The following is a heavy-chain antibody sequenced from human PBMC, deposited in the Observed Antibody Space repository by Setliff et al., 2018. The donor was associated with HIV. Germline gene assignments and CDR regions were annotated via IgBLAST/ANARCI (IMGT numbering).Heavy chain of an antibody. CDR1: GYTFTDYY. CDR2: VDPEDGET. CDR3: ATLSTSCSSTSCYYFDN. Sequence: GASVKVSCKASGYTFTDYYMHWVKQAPGKGPEWMGRVDPEDGETIYAEKFQGRVTITADTSTDTAYMELTSLRSEDTAVYYCATLSTSCSSTSCYYFDNWGQGTLVTVSS. J-gene: IGHJ4*02. V-gene: IGHV1-69-2*01. D-gene: IGHD2-2*01.